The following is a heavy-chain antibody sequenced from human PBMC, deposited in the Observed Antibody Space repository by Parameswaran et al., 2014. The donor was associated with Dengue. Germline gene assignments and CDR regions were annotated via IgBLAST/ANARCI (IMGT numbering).Heavy chain of an antibody. CDR2: ISGSRFYI. CDR3: VKDHRDTSWYLGGV. J-gene: IGHJ6*02. V-gene: IGHV3-21*01. D-gene: IGHD6-13*01. Sequence: KWIRQPPGKGLEWVASISGSRFYIFYADSVKGRFTVSRDNANNSLYLQMNSLRAEDTAVYYCVKDHRDTSWYLGGVWGQGTTVTVSS.